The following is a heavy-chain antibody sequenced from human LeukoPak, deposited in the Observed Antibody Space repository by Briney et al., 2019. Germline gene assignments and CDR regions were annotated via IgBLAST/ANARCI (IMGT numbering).Heavy chain of an antibody. CDR2: IYHSGST. V-gene: IGHV4-59*12. D-gene: IGHD3-10*01. Sequence: PSETLSLTCTVSGGSISSYYWSRIRQPPGKGLEWIGYIYHSGSTNYNPSLKSRVIISVDTSKNQFSLKLSSVTAADTAVYYCARDLTGGSGFAYFDYWGQGTLVTVSS. CDR1: GGSISSYY. CDR3: ARDLTGGSGFAYFDY. J-gene: IGHJ4*02.